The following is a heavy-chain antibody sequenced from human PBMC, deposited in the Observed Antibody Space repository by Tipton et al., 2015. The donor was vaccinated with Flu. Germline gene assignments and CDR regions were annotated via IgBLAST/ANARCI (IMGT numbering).Heavy chain of an antibody. CDR3: ARRGLAGSSSWYVDWFDP. Sequence: LSLTCAASGFTFSSYWMSWVRQAPGKGLEWVANIKQDGSEKYYVDSVKGRFTISRDNAKNSPYLQMNSLRAEDTAVYYCARRGLAGSSSWYVDWFDPWGQGTLVTVSS. J-gene: IGHJ5*02. V-gene: IGHV3-7*01. CDR2: IKQDGSEK. D-gene: IGHD6-13*01. CDR1: GFTFSSYW.